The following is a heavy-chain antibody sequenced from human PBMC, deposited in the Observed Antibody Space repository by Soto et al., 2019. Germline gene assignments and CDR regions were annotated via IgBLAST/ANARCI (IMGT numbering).Heavy chain of an antibody. V-gene: IGHV4-59*01. D-gene: IGHD3-9*01. J-gene: IGHJ4*02. Sequence: SETLSLTCAVSGGSISSYYWNWIRQPPGKGLEWIGCIFYSGSTNYNPSLKSRVTISVDTSKNQFSLKLGSVAAADTAVYYCARADYHILNAYYKKQRYFDYWGQGTLVTVSS. CDR3: ARADYHILNAYYKKQRYFDY. CDR1: GGSISSYY. CDR2: IFYSGST.